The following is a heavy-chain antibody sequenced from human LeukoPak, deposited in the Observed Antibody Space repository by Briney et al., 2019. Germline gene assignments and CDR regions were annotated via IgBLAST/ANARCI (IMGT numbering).Heavy chain of an antibody. CDR3: PSRWMAAPAPLDP. J-gene: IGHJ5*02. CDR1: GGSFSGYY. CDR2: INHSGST. V-gene: IGHV4-34*01. Sequence: SETLSLTCAVYGGSFSGYYWSWIRQPPGKGLEWIGEINHSGSTNCNPSLKSRVTISVDTSKNQFSLKLSSVTAADTAVYYCPSRWMAAPAPLDPWGQGTLVTVSS. D-gene: IGHD1-14*01.